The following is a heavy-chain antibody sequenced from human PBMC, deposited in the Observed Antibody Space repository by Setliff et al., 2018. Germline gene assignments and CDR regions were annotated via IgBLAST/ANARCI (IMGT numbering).Heavy chain of an antibody. CDR3: AISTLSICSGGSCPNAFDV. D-gene: IGHD2-15*01. J-gene: IGHJ3*01. CDR2: ISSYNDVT. V-gene: IGHV1-18*01. Sequence: ASVKVSCKASGHIFNSYGISWVRQAPGKGLEWVGWISSYNDVTTYAQRFQGRVTLTKDTSTSAAYMELRSLRSDDSVVYYCAISTLSICSGGSCPNAFDVWGQGTMVTVSS. CDR1: GHIFNSYG.